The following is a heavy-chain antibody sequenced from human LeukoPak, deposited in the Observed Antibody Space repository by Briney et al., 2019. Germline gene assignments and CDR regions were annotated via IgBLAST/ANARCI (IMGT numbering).Heavy chain of an antibody. CDR2: IIPIFGTA. CDR3: ARDPRQLPHVHYYYYMDV. J-gene: IGHJ6*03. CDR1: GGTFSSYA. Sequence: ASVKVSCKASGGTFSSYAIGWVRQAPGQGLEWMGGIIPIFGTANYAQKFQGRVTITTDESTSTAYMELSSLRSEDTAVYYCARDPRQLPHVHYYYYMDVWGKGTTVTVSS. V-gene: IGHV1-69*05. D-gene: IGHD2-2*01.